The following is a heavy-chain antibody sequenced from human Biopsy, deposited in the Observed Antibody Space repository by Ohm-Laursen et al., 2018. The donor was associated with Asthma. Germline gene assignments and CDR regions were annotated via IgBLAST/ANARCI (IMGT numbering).Heavy chain of an antibody. D-gene: IGHD1-26*01. J-gene: IGHJ4*02. Sequence: SSLRLSCAASGFSFRNYGMHWVRQAPGKGLDWVAVISFDGTNRNYTDSVKGRFTISRDNSRNTLHLEMNSLRAEDTAVYFCAREVFPGWELRRGPDSWGQGTLVTVSS. CDR1: GFSFRNYG. CDR2: ISFDGTNR. CDR3: AREVFPGWELRRGPDS. V-gene: IGHV3-30*03.